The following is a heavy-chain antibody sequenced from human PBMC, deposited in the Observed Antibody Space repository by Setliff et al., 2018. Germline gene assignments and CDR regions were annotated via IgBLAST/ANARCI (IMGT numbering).Heavy chain of an antibody. CDR3: ARLSYRGSGAFDI. CDR2: INHSGST. Sequence: PSETLSLTCAVYGGSFSGYYWSWIRQPPGKGLEWIGEINHSGSTNYNPSLKSRVTISVDTSKNQFSLKLSSVTAADTAVYYCARLSYRGSGAFDIWGQGTMVTVSS. J-gene: IGHJ3*02. D-gene: IGHD1-26*01. CDR1: GGSFSGYY. V-gene: IGHV4-34*01.